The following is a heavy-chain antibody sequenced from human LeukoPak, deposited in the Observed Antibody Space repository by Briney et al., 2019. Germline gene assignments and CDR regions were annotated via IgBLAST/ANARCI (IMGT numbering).Heavy chain of an antibody. Sequence: SETLSLTCTVSGGSISSYYWSWIRQPAGKGLEWIGRIYTSGSTNYNPSLKSRVTISVDTSKNQFSLKLSSVTPADTAVYYCARGGARYGDTPFDYWGQGTLVTVSS. J-gene: IGHJ4*02. CDR2: IYTSGST. V-gene: IGHV4-4*07. D-gene: IGHD4-17*01. CDR1: GGSISSYY. CDR3: ARGGARYGDTPFDY.